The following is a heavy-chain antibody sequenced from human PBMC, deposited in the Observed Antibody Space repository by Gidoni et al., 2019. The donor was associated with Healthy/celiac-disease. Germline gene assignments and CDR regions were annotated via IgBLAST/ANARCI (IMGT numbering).Heavy chain of an antibody. CDR3: ARYNITIFGVVIRNYGMDV. J-gene: IGHJ6*02. D-gene: IGHD3-3*01. CDR2: ISYDGSNK. CDR1: GFTFSSYA. Sequence: QVQLVESGGGVVQPGRSLRLSCAASGFTFSSYAMHWVRQAPGKGLEWVAVISYDGSNKYYADSVKGRFTISRDNSKNTLYLQMNSLRAEDTAVYYCARYNITIFGVVIRNYGMDVWGQGTTVTVSS. V-gene: IGHV3-30-3*01.